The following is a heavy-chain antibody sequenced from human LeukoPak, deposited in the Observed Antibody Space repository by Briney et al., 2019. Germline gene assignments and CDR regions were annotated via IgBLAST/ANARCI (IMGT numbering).Heavy chain of an antibody. CDR1: GYTFTSYY. Sequence: ASVKVSCKASGYTFTSYYMHWVRQAPRQGLEWMGIINPSGGSTSYAQKFQGRVTMTRDTSTSTVYMELSSLRSEDTAVYYCARASSELLEFGYWGQGTLVTVSS. V-gene: IGHV1-46*01. CDR2: INPSGGST. CDR3: ARASSELLEFGY. J-gene: IGHJ4*02. D-gene: IGHD1-26*01.